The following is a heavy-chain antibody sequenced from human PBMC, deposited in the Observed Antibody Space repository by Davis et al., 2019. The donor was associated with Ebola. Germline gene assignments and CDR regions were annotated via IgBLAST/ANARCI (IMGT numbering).Heavy chain of an antibody. D-gene: IGHD6-19*01. J-gene: IGHJ4*02. CDR3: AKDRKQWLDLYYFDY. Sequence: GESLKISCSASGFTFSSYAMHWVRQAPGKGLEYVSAISSNGGSTYYADSVKGRFTISRDNSKNTLYLQMNSLRAEDTAVYYCAKDRKQWLDLYYFDYWGQGTLVTVSS. V-gene: IGHV3-64*04. CDR1: GFTFSSYA. CDR2: ISSNGGST.